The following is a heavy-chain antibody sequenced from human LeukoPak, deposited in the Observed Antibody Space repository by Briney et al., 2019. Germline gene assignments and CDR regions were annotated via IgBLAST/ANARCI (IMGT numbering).Heavy chain of an antibody. V-gene: IGHV3-74*01. CDR1: GFTFSSYW. CDR2: INSDGSST. Sequence: GGSLRLSCAASGFTFSSYWMHWIRRAPGKGLVWVSRINSDGSSTSYADSVKGRFAISRDNAKNTLYLQMNSLRAEDTAVYYCATGDYYYMDVWGKGTTVTVSS. CDR3: ATGDYYYMDV. J-gene: IGHJ6*03.